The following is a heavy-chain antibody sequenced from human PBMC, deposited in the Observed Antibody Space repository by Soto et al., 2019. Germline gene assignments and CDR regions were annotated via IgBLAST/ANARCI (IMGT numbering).Heavy chain of an antibody. CDR3: AANRASNSGRGDY. CDR2: INIDGKTT. J-gene: IGHJ4*02. CDR1: GFTFSSYC. D-gene: IGHD1-1*01. Sequence: PGGSLRLSCAASGFTFSSYCIHWVRQAPGKGLMWLSRINIDGKTTNYADSVKGRFTISRDNAKNTVFLQMSSLRAEDTAIYYCAANRASNSGRGDYWGQGSLVTVSS. V-gene: IGHV3-74*01.